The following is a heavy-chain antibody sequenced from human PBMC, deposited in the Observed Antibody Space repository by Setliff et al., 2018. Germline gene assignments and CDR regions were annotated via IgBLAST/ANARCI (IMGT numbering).Heavy chain of an antibody. V-gene: IGHV3-23*01. CDR1: GFIFTKYA. Sequence: PGGSLRLSCAASGFIFTKYAMSWVRLAPGKGLEWVSAISGRDSSTYYADSVKGRFTISRDNSKNTLYLQINNLRAADTATYYCAKDRVNDGFWDFDSWGQGIVVTVSS. CDR3: AKDRVNDGFWDFDS. CDR2: ISGRDSST. D-gene: IGHD1-26*01. J-gene: IGHJ4*02.